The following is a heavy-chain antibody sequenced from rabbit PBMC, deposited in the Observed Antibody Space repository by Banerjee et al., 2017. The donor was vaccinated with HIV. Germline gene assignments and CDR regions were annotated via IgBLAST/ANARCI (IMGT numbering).Heavy chain of an antibody. CDR3: ARDAGGDGYSNDL. CDR1: GFSFSNNYY. V-gene: IGHV1S45*01. D-gene: IGHD7-1*01. Sequence: QEQLKETGGGLVQPGGSLTLTCKASGFSFSNNYYMCWVRQAPGKGLEWIGCIDAGSGTTYYANWAKGRFTISKTSSTTVTLQMTSLTAADTATYFCARDAGGDGYSNDLWGPGTLVTVS. CDR2: IDAGSGTT. J-gene: IGHJ4*01.